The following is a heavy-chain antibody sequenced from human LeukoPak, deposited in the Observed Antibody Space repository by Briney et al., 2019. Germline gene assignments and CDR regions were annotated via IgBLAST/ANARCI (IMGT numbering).Heavy chain of an antibody. CDR3: AAVYLNYDILTGYYSAEYFQH. Sequence: ASVKVSYKASGYTVTRYYMHWVRQAPGQGREGMGWSNPNSGGTNYAQKFQGRATMTSDTSISTAYMELSRLRSDDTAVYYCAAVYLNYDILTGYYSAEYFQHWGQGTLVTVSS. CDR1: GYTVTRYY. CDR2: SNPNSGGT. V-gene: IGHV1-2*02. J-gene: IGHJ1*01. D-gene: IGHD3-9*01.